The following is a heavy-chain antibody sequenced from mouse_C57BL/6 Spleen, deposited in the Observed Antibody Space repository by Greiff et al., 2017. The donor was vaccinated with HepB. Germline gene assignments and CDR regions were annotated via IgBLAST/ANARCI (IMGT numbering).Heavy chain of an antibody. CDR3: ASYDYDWAMDY. J-gene: IGHJ4*01. V-gene: IGHV1-64*01. D-gene: IGHD2-4*01. CDR2: IHPNSGST. CDR1: GYTFTSYW. Sequence: QVQLQQPGAELVKPGASVKLSCKASGYTFTSYWMHWVKQRPGQGLEWIGMIHPNSGSTNYNEKFKSKATLTVDKSSSTAYMQLSSLTSEDSAVYYCASYDYDWAMDYWGQGTSVTVSS.